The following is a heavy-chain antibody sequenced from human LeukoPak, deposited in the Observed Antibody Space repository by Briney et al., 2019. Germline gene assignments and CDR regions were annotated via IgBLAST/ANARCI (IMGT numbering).Heavy chain of an antibody. CDR3: AREGGSRISWNKHSE. CDR1: DGSVSGYS. D-gene: IGHD1-14*01. Sequence: SETLSLTCAVFDGSVSGYSWTWIRQPPGKGLEWIGEFHHSGSTNYNPSLKSRVTISLDTSKNQFSLKLTSVTAADTAVYYCAREGGSRISWNKHSEWGQGTLVTVSS. CDR2: FHHSGST. J-gene: IGHJ4*02. V-gene: IGHV4-34*01.